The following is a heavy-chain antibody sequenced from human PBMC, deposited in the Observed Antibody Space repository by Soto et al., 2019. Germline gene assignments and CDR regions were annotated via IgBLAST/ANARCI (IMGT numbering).Heavy chain of an antibody. Sequence: PGGSLRLSCAASGFTVSSYAMSWIRQAPGKGLEWVSYISSSGSTIYYADSVKGRFTISRDNAKNSLYLQMNSLRAEDTAVYYCARVRYYGSGSSINWFDPWGQGTLVTVSS. J-gene: IGHJ5*02. CDR2: ISSSGSTI. CDR3: ARVRYYGSGSSINWFDP. D-gene: IGHD3-10*01. V-gene: IGHV3-11*01. CDR1: GFTVSSYA.